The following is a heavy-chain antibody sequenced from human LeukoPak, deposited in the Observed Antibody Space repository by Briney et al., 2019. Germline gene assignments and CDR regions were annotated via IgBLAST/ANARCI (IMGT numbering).Heavy chain of an antibody. J-gene: IGHJ3*02. CDR1: GGSFIGYY. CDR2: INHSGST. CDR3: ATQIRYDSSGYAFDI. D-gene: IGHD3-22*01. V-gene: IGHV4-34*01. Sequence: SETLSLTCAVYGGSFIGYYWSWIRQPPGKGLEWIGEINHSGSTNYNPSLKSRVTISVDTSKNQFSLKLSSVTAADTAVYYCATQIRYDSSGYAFDIWGQGTMVTVSS.